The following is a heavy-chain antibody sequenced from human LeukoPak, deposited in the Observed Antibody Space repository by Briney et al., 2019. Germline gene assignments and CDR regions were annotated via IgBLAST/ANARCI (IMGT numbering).Heavy chain of an antibody. CDR3: ARAYPGYSYANDY. V-gene: IGHV4-59*01. J-gene: IGHJ4*02. D-gene: IGHD5-18*01. Sequence: SETLSLTCTVSGGSISSYYWSWIRQPPGKGLGWVGYIYYSGSTNYTPSLKSRVTISVDTSKNQFSLKLSSVTAADTAVYYCARAYPGYSYANDYWGQGTLVTVSS. CDR1: GGSISSYY. CDR2: IYYSGST.